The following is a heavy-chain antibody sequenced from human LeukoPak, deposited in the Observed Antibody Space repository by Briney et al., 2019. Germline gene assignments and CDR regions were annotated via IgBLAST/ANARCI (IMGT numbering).Heavy chain of an antibody. V-gene: IGHV3-53*01. CDR3: VRERFGAIVEN. J-gene: IGHJ4*02. CDR1: GFTVANDR. Sequence: PGGSLRLSCGASGFTVANDRMSWVRQPPGKGLEWVSTVYGGGNTAYTDSVKGRFTISRDTSKNALLLQMNSLRAEDTAVYFCVRERFGAIVENWGQGALVIVSS. CDR2: VYGGGNT. D-gene: IGHD3-10*01.